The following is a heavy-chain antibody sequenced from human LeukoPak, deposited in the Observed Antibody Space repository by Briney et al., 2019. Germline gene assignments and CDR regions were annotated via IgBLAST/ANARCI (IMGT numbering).Heavy chain of an antibody. J-gene: IGHJ4*02. CDR2: IRYDGSNK. D-gene: IGHD3-3*01. CDR3: AKDWADFWSGYSIFDY. V-gene: IGHV3-30*02. CDR1: GFTFSSYG. Sequence: PGGSLRLSCAASGFTFSSYGMHWVRQAPGKGLEWVAFIRYDGSNKYYADSVKGRFTISRDNSKNTLYLQMNSLRAEDTAVYYCAKDWADFWSGYSIFDYWGQGTLVTVSS.